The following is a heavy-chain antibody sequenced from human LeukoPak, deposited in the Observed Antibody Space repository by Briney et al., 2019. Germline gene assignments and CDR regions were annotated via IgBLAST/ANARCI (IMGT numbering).Heavy chain of an antibody. CDR2: IYYTGST. V-gene: IGHV4-59*01. CDR1: GGAITNYY. Sequence: SETLSLTCGVSGGAITNYYWNWIRQAPGKGLEWLGYIYYTGSTTYNPSVKSRITISLDTSKKQISLKLRSVTAADTAVYYCASGIAADLYWGQGTLVTVSS. J-gene: IGHJ4*02. D-gene: IGHD6-13*01. CDR3: ASGIAADLY.